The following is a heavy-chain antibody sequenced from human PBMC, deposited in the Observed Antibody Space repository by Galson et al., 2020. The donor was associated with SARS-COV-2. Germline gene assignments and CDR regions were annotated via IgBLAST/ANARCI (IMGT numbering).Heavy chain of an antibody. CDR2: INPNSGGT. J-gene: IGHJ6*02. CDR3: ARNHVRTPTYYYGSGSYPDSYYYYYYGMDV. D-gene: IGHD3-10*01. CDR1: GYTFTGYY. V-gene: IGHV1-2*04. Sequence: ASVKVSCKASGYTFTGYYMHWVRQAPGQGLEWMGWINPNSGGTNYAQKFQGWVTMTRDTSISTAYMELSRLRSDDTAVYYCARNHVRTPTYYYGSGSYPDSYYYYYYGMDVWGQGTTVTVSS.